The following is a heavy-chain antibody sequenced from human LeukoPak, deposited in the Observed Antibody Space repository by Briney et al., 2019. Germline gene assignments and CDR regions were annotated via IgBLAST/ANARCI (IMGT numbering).Heavy chain of an antibody. V-gene: IGHV1-2*02. CDR3: ARSKKGYSRGWLRGDWFDP. CDR1: GYTFTGYY. CDR2: INPNSGGT. J-gene: IGHJ5*02. Sequence: GASVKVSCKASGYTFTGYYMHWVRQAPGQGLEWMGWINPNSGGTNYAQKFQGRVTMTRDTSISTAYMELSRLRSDDTAVYYCARSKKGYSRGWLRGDWFDPWGQGTLVTVSS. D-gene: IGHD6-19*01.